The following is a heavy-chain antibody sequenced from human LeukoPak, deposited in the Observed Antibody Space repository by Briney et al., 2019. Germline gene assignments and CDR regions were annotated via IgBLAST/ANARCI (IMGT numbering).Heavy chain of an antibody. Sequence: PGGSLRLSCAASGFTFNYYWMSWVRQAPGKGLEWVANIKQDGSEKYYVDSVKGRFTISRDNAKHSLYLQMNSLRAEDTAVYYCARDSQSGGYPFDSWGQGTLVTASS. CDR3: ARDSQSGGYPFDS. CDR1: GFTFNYYW. CDR2: IKQDGSEK. J-gene: IGHJ4*02. V-gene: IGHV3-7*01. D-gene: IGHD1-26*01.